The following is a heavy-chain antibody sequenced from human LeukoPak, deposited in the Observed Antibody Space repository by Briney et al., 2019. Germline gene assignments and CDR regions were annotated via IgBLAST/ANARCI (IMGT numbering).Heavy chain of an antibody. D-gene: IGHD3-9*01. Sequence: GGSLRLPCAASGFTFSSYAMHWVRQAPGKGLEWVAVISYDGSNKYYADSVKGRFTISRDNSKNTLYLQMNSLRAEDTAVYYCAKDLSILTPGVYWGQGTLVTVSS. J-gene: IGHJ4*02. CDR1: GFTFSSYA. V-gene: IGHV3-30-3*01. CDR3: AKDLSILTPGVY. CDR2: ISYDGSNK.